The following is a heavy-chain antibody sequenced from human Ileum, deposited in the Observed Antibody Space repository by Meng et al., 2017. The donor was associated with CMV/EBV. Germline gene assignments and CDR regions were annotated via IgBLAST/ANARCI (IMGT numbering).Heavy chain of an antibody. CDR3: ARAPRISGSSYYSGMDV. V-gene: IGHV1-69*08. CDR1: GGTFSDYT. J-gene: IGHJ6*02. D-gene: IGHD1-20*01. CDR2: ITPILDAA. Sequence: SVKVSCKASGGTFSDYTISWVRQAPGQGLEWMGRITPILDAANYAQKFQGRVTITADKSASTAYMELNSLRSEDTAVYYCARAPRISGSSYYSGMDVWGQGTMVTVSS.